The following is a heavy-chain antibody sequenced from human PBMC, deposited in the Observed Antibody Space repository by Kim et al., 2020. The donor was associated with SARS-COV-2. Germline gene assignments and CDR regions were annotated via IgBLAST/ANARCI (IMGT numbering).Heavy chain of an antibody. Sequence: SETLSLTCTVSGDSINNYYWSWIRQPPGKGLEWIGYIYYSGATNYNPSLTSRVTISIDTFQNQFSLKLSSVTAADTVVYYCARERFYYDSSGGSYYFDDWGQGTLVTVSS. D-gene: IGHD3-22*01. CDR3: ARERFYYDSSGGSYYFDD. V-gene: IGHV4-59*13. CDR1: GDSINNYY. J-gene: IGHJ4*02. CDR2: IYYSGAT.